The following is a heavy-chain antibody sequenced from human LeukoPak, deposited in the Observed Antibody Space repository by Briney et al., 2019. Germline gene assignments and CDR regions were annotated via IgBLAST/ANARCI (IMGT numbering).Heavy chain of an antibody. CDR3: ARRLLWFGEAGWFDP. Sequence: SETLSLTCTVSGGSISSYYWSWIRQPPGKGLEWIGYIYYSGSTNYNPSLKSRVTISVDTSKNQFSLKLSSVTAADTAVYYCARRLLWFGEAGWFDPWGRGTLVTVSS. CDR2: IYYSGST. V-gene: IGHV4-59*01. D-gene: IGHD3-10*01. J-gene: IGHJ5*02. CDR1: GGSISSYY.